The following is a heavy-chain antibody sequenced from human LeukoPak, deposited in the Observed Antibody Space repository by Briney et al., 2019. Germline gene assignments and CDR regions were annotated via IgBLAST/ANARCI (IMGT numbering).Heavy chain of an antibody. CDR3: AKDHGEGLVATILGFDY. Sequence: RRSLRLSCAASGFTFSSYGMHWVRQAPGKGLEWVAVIWYDGSNKYYADSVKGRFTISRDNSKNTLYLQMNSLRAEDTAVYYCAKDHGEGLVATILGFDYWGQGTLVTVSS. D-gene: IGHD5-12*01. CDR2: IWYDGSNK. V-gene: IGHV3-33*06. J-gene: IGHJ4*02. CDR1: GFTFSSYG.